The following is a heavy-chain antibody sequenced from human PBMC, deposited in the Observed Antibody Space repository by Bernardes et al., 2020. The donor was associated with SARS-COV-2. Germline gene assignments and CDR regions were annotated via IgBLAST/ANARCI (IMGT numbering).Heavy chain of an antibody. D-gene: IGHD3-3*01. CDR3: ARDRRYDFWRKFDR. CDR2: ISNGGTT. V-gene: IGHV4-31*03. Sequence: SETLSLTCTVSGGSITTGGLYWSWIRQHPGQGLEWIGYISNGGTTDYNPSLRSRVSISSDTSKNQFSLRLSGVTAADTAVYYCARDRRYDFWRKFDRWGQGIKVIVSS. CDR1: GGSITTGGLY. J-gene: IGHJ5*02.